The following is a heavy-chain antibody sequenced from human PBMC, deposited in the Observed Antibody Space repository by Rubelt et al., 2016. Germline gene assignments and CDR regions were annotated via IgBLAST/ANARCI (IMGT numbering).Heavy chain of an antibody. Sequence: QVHLRQWGAGLVKPSGTLSLTCAVYGGSFSGYYWSWIRQSPGKGLEFIGEAIHGGTANWQPSLTSRAYISTDASKNQFFLTLNSMTAADAGVYYCARGPQEAKVAGTDAFDFWGQGTVVTVSS. D-gene: IGHD6-19*01. CDR3: ARGPQEAKVAGTDAFDF. J-gene: IGHJ1*01. CDR1: GGSFSGYY. V-gene: IGHV4-34*02. CDR2: AIHGGTA.